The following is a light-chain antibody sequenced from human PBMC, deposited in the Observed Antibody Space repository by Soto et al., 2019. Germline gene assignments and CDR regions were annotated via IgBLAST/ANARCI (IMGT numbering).Light chain of an antibody. CDR2: AAS. CDR1: QSVSTN. J-gene: IGKJ4*01. Sequence: EVVVTQSPATLSVSLGGRATLSCRASQSVSTNLAWYRQKPGQAPRLLIYAASTRATGIPARFSGSGSGTEFTLTITSLQSEDFAVYYCQQYNNSPPLTFGGGTKVEIK. CDR3: QQYNNSPPLT. V-gene: IGKV3-15*01.